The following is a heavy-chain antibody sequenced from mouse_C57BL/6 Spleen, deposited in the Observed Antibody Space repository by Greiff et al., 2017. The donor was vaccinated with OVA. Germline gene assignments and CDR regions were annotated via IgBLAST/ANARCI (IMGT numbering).Heavy chain of an antibody. CDR2: INYDGSST. Sequence: DVKLVESEGGLVQPGSSMKLSCTASGFTFSDYYMAWVRQVPEKGLEWVANINYDGSSTYYLDSLKSRFIISRDNAKNILYLQMSSLKSEDTATYYCAAGIGYFDVWGTGTTVTVSS. J-gene: IGHJ1*03. V-gene: IGHV5-16*01. CDR3: AAGIGYFDV. CDR1: GFTFSDYY.